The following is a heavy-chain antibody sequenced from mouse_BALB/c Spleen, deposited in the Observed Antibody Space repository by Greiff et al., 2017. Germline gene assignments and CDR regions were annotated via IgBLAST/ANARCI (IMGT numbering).Heavy chain of an antibody. V-gene: IGHV2-2*02. CDR1: GFSLTSYG. CDR2: IWSGGST. CDR3: ARPYRYDGYYYAMDY. Sequence: VQGVESGPGLVQPSQSLSITCTVSGFSLTSYGVHWVRQSPGKGLEWLGVIWSGGSTDYNAAFISRLSISKDNSKSQVFFKMNSLQANDTAIYYCARPYRYDGYYYAMDYWGQGTSVTVSS. J-gene: IGHJ4*01. D-gene: IGHD2-14*01.